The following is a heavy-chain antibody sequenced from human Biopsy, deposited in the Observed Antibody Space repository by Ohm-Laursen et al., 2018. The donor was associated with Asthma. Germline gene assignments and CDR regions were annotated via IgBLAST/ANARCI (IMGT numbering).Heavy chain of an antibody. Sequence: SLRLSCAASGFRFSSYAMHWVRQAPGKGLDWVAVISFDGTNRNYTDSVKGRFTISRDNSRNTLHLEMNSLRAEDTAVYFCAKEVFPGWELRRGPDYWGQGTLVTVSS. D-gene: IGHD1-26*01. CDR2: ISFDGTNR. CDR1: GFRFSSYA. V-gene: IGHV3-30*18. CDR3: AKEVFPGWELRRGPDY. J-gene: IGHJ4*02.